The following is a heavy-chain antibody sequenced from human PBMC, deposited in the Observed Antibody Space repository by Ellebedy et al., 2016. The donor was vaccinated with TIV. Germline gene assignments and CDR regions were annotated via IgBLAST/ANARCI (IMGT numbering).Heavy chain of an antibody. D-gene: IGHD3-10*01. V-gene: IGHV5-51*01. CDR1: GFNFPSFW. Sequence: PGGSLRLSCKGSGFNFPSFWIGWVRQTPGKGLEWMGIIFPDDSNTRYSPSFQGQVPISADTSISTAYLQWSSLKASDTTVYYCARHYYGSGPPSSNGFDPWGQGTLVTVSS. J-gene: IGHJ5*02. CDR2: IFPDDSNT. CDR3: ARHYYGSGPPSSNGFDP.